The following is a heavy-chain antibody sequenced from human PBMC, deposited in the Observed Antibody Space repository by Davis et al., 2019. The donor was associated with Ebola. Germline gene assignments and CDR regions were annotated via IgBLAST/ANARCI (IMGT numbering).Heavy chain of an antibody. J-gene: IGHJ2*01. V-gene: IGHV3-23*01. D-gene: IGHD4-17*01. CDR3: AKYGDYWYFDL. CDR1: GFIFSNYA. CDR2: MSGSGSSGDT. Sequence: GESLKISCAASGFIFSNYAMSWVRQGPGKGLEWVSTMSGSGSSGDTRYAGSVKGRFTISRDNSKNTLYLQMNSLRDEDTAVYYCAKYGDYWYFDLWGRGTLVTVSS.